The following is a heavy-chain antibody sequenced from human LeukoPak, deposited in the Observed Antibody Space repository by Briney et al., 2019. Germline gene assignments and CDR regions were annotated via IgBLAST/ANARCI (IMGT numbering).Heavy chain of an antibody. J-gene: IGHJ6*02. D-gene: IGHD3-10*01. CDR1: GFTFSSYA. Sequence: GSLRLSCAASGFTFSSYAMSWVRPAPGKGLEWVSAISGSGGSTYYADSVKGRFTNSRDNSKNTLYLQMNSLRAEDTAVYYCAKEGSWGPYYYYGMDVWGQGTTVTVSS. V-gene: IGHV3-23*01. CDR2: ISGSGGST. CDR3: AKEGSWGPYYYYGMDV.